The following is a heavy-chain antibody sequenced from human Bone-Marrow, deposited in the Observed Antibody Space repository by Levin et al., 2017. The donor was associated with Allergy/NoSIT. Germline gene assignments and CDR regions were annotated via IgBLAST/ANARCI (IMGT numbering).Heavy chain of an antibody. CDR2: ISPSNGYT. D-gene: IGHD6-6*01. Sequence: GGSLRLSCKASGYTFVNFGISWVRQAPGQGLEWVGLISPSNGYTSYAETLQGRVTMTTDTSTNTVYMHLTSLKSDDTAVYFCARAGDVTRIATRPPTGYWGQGTLVIVSS. J-gene: IGHJ4*02. CDR3: ARAGDVTRIATRPPTGY. V-gene: IGHV1-18*01. CDR1: GYTFVNFG.